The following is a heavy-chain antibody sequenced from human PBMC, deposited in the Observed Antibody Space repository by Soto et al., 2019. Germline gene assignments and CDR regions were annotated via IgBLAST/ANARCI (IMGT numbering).Heavy chain of an antibody. CDR3: ARDSGYDSSGYSPDAFDI. CDR1: RDSVSSQSAS. D-gene: IGHD3-22*01. V-gene: IGHV6-1*01. CDR2: TYYRSKWYN. J-gene: IGHJ3*02. Sequence: SPNPSLTCAISRDSVSSQSASLNWIRESPSRDLEWLGRTYYRSKWYNDYAVSVKSRITINPDTSKNQFSLQLNSVTPEDTAVYYCARDSGYDSSGYSPDAFDIWGQGTMVTVSS.